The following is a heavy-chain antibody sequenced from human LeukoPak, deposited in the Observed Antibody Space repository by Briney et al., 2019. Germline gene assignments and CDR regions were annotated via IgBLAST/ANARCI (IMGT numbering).Heavy chain of an antibody. J-gene: IGHJ4*02. V-gene: IGHV3-15*01. Sequence: GGSLRLSCAASGFTFSNTWMNWVRQAPGKGLEWVGRIKRIIDGGTTDYAAPVKGRFTVSRDDSINTLYLQMGSLKTEDTAVYYCTAQGGSGDLRYWGQGTLVTVSS. D-gene: IGHD4-17*01. CDR1: GFTFSNTW. CDR2: IKRIIDGGTT. CDR3: TAQGGSGDLRY.